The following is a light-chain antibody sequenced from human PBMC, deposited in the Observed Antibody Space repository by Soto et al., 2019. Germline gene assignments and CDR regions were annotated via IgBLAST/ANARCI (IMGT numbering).Light chain of an antibody. CDR3: QQDGSSPLYT. J-gene: IGKJ2*01. V-gene: IGKV3-20*01. CDR1: QSVSRSY. Sequence: EIVLTQSPGTLSLSPGERATLSCRASQSVSRSYLAWYQQKPGQAPRLLIYGASSRATGIPDRFSGSGSGTDFTLTISRLEPEDFAVYYCQQDGSSPLYTFGQGTKLEIK. CDR2: GAS.